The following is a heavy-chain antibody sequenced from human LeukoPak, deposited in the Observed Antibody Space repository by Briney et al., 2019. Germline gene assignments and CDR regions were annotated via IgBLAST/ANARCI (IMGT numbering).Heavy chain of an antibody. D-gene: IGHD3-22*01. CDR1: VFTFSSYV. Sequence: PGGSLRLSCAASVFTFSSYVMSWVRQAPGKGLGWVATIKQDGRQKYDVASLEGRVTIPRDNVMHPLYLQMHSLRAEDTAVYYCAREGGNSSGYHPPFDSWGQGNLVTVSS. V-gene: IGHV3-7*01. J-gene: IGHJ4*02. CDR3: AREGGNSSGYHPPFDS. CDR2: IKQDGRQK.